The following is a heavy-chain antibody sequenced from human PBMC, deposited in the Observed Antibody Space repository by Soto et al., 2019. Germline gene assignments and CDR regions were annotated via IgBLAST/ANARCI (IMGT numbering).Heavy chain of an antibody. CDR3: GRGGSEHAMDV. V-gene: IGHV3-74*01. Sequence: AGGSLRLSCEASGFTFINYAMTWVRQAPGRGLVWVSRVNNDGGGTAYADSVEGRFTISRDNAKNTVYLQLNSLRGEDTAVYYCGRGGSEHAMDVWGQGTTVTVSS. J-gene: IGHJ6*02. CDR1: GFTFINYA. CDR2: VNNDGGGT.